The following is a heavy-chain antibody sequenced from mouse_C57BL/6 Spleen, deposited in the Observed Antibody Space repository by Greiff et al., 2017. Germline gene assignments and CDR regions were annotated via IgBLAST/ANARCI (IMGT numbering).Heavy chain of an antibody. CDR2: IWRGGST. CDR3: AKNYYGSSYYAMDY. CDR1: GFSLTSYG. Sequence: VQVVESGPGLVQPSQSLSITCTVSGFSLTSYGVHWVRQSPGKGLEWLGVIWRGGSTDYNAAFMSRLSITKDNSKSQVFFKMNSLQADDTAIYYCAKNYYGSSYYAMDYWGQGTSVTVSS. D-gene: IGHD1-1*01. V-gene: IGHV2-5*01. J-gene: IGHJ4*01.